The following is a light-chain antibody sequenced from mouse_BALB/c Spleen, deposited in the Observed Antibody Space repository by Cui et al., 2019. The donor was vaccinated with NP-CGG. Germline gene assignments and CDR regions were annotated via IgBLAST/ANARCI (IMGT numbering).Light chain of an antibody. CDR3: ALWYSNHWV. J-gene: IGLJ1*01. CDR1: TGAVTTSNY. CDR2: GTN. Sequence: VVTQESALTTPPGETVTLTCRSSTGAVTTSNYANWVQEKPDHLFTGLIGGTNNRAPGVPARFSGSLIGDKAALTITGAQTEDEAIYFCALWYSNHWVFGGGTKLTVL. V-gene: IGLV1*01.